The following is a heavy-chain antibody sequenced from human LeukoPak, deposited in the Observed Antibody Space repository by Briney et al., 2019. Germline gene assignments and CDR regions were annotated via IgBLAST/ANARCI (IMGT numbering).Heavy chain of an antibody. D-gene: IGHD2-2*01. J-gene: IGHJ4*02. CDR3: ARGQYCSTTTCYSARRYFDF. V-gene: IGHV4-34*01. CDR1: GGAFSNYF. CDR2: INDSGST. Sequence: SETLSLTCAVSGGAFSNYFWTWIRQHPGKGLEWIAEINDSGSTNSNSSLRSRVAISLDTSKNQFSLRLTSVTAADTAVYYCARGQYCSTTTCYSARRYFDFWGQGTLVTVSS.